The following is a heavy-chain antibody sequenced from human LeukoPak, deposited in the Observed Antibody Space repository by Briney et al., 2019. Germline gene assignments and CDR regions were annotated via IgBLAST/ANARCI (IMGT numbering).Heavy chain of an antibody. Sequence: GESLKISCKASGYTFTGYYMHWVRQAPGQGLEWMGWINPNSGGTNYAQKFQGRVTMTRDTSISTAYMELSSLRSEDTAVYYCARGYHRYYYGSGRWYNWFDPWGQGTLVTVSS. D-gene: IGHD3-10*01. CDR2: INPNSGGT. V-gene: IGHV1-2*02. CDR1: GYTFTGYY. J-gene: IGHJ5*02. CDR3: ARGYHRYYYGSGRWYNWFDP.